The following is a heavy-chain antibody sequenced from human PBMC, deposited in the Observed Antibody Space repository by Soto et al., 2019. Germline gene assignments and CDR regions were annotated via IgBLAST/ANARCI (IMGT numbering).Heavy chain of an antibody. CDR1: GGTFSTYA. CDR3: ARDQTLVATGATTWHYYYGMDV. Sequence: QVQLVQSGAEVKKPGSSVKVSCKSSGGTFSTYAISWVRQAPGQGLEWMGGIIPIFGTANYAQKFQGRVTITADASTTTAYMELIRLRSEDTAVYYCARDQTLVATGATTWHYYYGMDVWGQGTTVTVTS. D-gene: IGHD2-15*01. CDR2: IIPIFGTA. V-gene: IGHV1-69*12. J-gene: IGHJ6*02.